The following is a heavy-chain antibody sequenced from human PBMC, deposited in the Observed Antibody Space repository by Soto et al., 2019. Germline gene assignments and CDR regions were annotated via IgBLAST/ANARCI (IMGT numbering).Heavy chain of an antibody. Sequence: QVQLVQSGAEVKKPGASVKVSCKASGYTFTGYYMHWVRQAPGQGLEWMGWINPNSGGTNYAQKFQGWVTMTRDTATSTDYMELSRLRSDDTAVYYCARGGSLWFGELSAYYYGMDVWGQGTTVTVSS. CDR1: GYTFTGYY. J-gene: IGHJ6*02. D-gene: IGHD3-10*01. CDR2: INPNSGGT. V-gene: IGHV1-2*04. CDR3: ARGGSLWFGELSAYYYGMDV.